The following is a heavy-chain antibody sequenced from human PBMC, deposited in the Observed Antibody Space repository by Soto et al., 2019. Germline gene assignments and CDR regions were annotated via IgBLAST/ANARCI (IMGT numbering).Heavy chain of an antibody. V-gene: IGHV4-39*01. CDR3: ARLLGAGLSDY. CDR1: GGSISSSSYY. J-gene: IGHJ4*02. CDR2: IYYSGGT. D-gene: IGHD1-26*01. Sequence: SETLSLTCTVSGGSISSSSYYWGWIRQPPGKGLGWIGRIYYSGGTTYTPSLKSRVTISVYTSKNQCSLKLSSVTAADTAVYCCARLLGAGLSDYWGQGTLGTVSS.